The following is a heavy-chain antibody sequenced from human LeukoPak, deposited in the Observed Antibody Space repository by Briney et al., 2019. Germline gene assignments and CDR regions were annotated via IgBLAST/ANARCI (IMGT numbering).Heavy chain of an antibody. CDR2: ISYDGSNK. D-gene: IGHD3-16*01. CDR1: GFTFSSYA. J-gene: IGHJ4*02. Sequence: QPGRSLRLSCAASGFTFSSYAMHWVRQAPGKGLEWVAVISYDGSNKYYADSVKGRFTISRDNSKNTLYLQMNSLRAEYTAVYYCATLGVYWGQGTLVTVSS. V-gene: IGHV3-30-3*01. CDR3: ATLGVY.